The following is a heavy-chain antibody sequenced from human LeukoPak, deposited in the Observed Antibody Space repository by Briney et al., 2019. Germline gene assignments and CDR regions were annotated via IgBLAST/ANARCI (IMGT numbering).Heavy chain of an antibody. CDR1: GVSISSSSYY. V-gene: IGHV4-39*01. CDR2: IYYSGST. D-gene: IGHD3-22*01. CDR3: ARQAITYYYDSSLAFDI. J-gene: IGHJ3*02. Sequence: SETLSLTCTVSGVSISSSSYYWGWIRQPPGKGLEWIGSIYYSGSTYYNPSLKSRVTISVDTSKNQFSLKLSSVTAADTAVYYCARQAITYYYDSSLAFDIWGQGTMVTVSS.